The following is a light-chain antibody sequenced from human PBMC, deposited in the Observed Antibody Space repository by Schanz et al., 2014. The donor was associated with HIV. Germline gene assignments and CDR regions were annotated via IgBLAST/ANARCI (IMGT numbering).Light chain of an antibody. J-gene: IGKJ1*01. CDR1: QSISNY. CDR3: QQSGSPPWT. CDR2: AAS. V-gene: IGKV1-39*01. Sequence: DIQMTQSPSSLSASVGDRVTITCRASQSISNYLNWYQQKAGKAPKLLIYAASSLQSGVPSRFSGSGSGTDFTLTFSSLQPEDFATYYCQQSGSPPWTFGQGTKVEIK.